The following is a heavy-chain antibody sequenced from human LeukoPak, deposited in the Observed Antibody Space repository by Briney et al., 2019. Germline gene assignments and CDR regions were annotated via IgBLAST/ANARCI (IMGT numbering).Heavy chain of an antibody. CDR3: ARHVTGYCSSTSCYNYYYYMDV. J-gene: IGHJ6*03. V-gene: IGHV5-51*01. CDR2: IYPGDSDT. D-gene: IGHD2-2*02. Sequence: GESLKISCKGSGYSFTSYWIGWVRQMPGKGLEWRGIIYPGDSDTRYSPSFQGQVTISADKSISTAYLQWSSLKASDTAMYYCARHVTGYCSSTSCYNYYYYMDVWGKGTTVTVSS. CDR1: GYSFTSYW.